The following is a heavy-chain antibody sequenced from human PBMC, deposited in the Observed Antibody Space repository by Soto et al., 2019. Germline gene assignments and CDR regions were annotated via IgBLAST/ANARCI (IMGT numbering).Heavy chain of an antibody. J-gene: IGHJ6*02. CDR3: ARQAISGSVYYGMDV. Sequence: ETLSLTCTVSGGSISSSSYYWGWIRQPPGKGLEWIGSIYYSGSTYYNPSLKSRVTISVDTSKNQFSLKLSSVTAADTAVYYCARQAISGSVYYGMDVWGQGTTVTVSS. CDR2: IYYSGST. V-gene: IGHV4-39*01. CDR1: GGSISSSSYY. D-gene: IGHD2-15*01.